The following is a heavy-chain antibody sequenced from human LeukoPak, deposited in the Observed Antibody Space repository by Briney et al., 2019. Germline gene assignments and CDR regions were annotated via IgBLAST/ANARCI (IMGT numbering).Heavy chain of an antibody. Sequence: SETLSLTCAVYGGSFSGYFWSWVRQPPEKGLEWIGEINHSGSPDYNPSLKSRVTISVDTSKNQFSLKLSSVTAADTAVYYCASSIAARPYYYYYGMDVWGQGTTVTVSS. CDR3: ASSIAARPYYYYYGMDV. CDR1: GGSFSGYF. J-gene: IGHJ6*02. V-gene: IGHV4-34*01. CDR2: INHSGSP. D-gene: IGHD6-6*01.